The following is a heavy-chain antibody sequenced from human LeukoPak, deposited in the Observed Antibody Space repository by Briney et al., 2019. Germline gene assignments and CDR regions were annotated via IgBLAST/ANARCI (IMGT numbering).Heavy chain of an antibody. V-gene: IGHV3-30-3*01. J-gene: IGHJ4*02. D-gene: IGHD2-2*01. CDR1: GFIFSTYA. Sequence: GGSLRLSCAASGFIFSTYAMHWVRQAPGKGLEWVAVISYDGDNIYYADSVKGRFTISRDNSKNTLYLQLNSLRADDTAMYYCARDIATLGYCSSTSCSPLDYWGQGTLVTVSS. CDR2: ISYDGDNI. CDR3: ARDIATLGYCSSTSCSPLDY.